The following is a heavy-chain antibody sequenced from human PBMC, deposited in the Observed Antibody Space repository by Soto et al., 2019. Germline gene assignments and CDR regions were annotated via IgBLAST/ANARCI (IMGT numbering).Heavy chain of an antibody. Sequence: GGSLRLSCAASGFTFRSFTMNWVRQAPGKGLEWVSTISSNSAYIYYTDALRGRFTISRDNSKNSLHLQMNSLRAEDTAVYYCTRDASRDSSARGWFDPWGPGTLVTVSS. CDR1: GFTFRSFT. CDR3: TRDASRDSSARGWFDP. D-gene: IGHD6-13*01. CDR2: ISSNSAYI. V-gene: IGHV3-21*01. J-gene: IGHJ5*02.